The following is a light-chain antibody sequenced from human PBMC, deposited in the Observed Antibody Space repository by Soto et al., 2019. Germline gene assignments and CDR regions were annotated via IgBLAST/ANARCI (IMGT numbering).Light chain of an antibody. V-gene: IGKV3-20*01. CDR2: GAS. CDR3: QQYGSLSWT. CDR1: QSVSRN. J-gene: IGKJ1*01. Sequence: EIVMTQSPATLSVSPGERATLSCRASQSVSRNLAWYQQKPGQPPRLLIYGASSRATGIPDRFSGSGSGTDFTLTISRLEPEDFAVYYCQQYGSLSWTFGQGTKVDIK.